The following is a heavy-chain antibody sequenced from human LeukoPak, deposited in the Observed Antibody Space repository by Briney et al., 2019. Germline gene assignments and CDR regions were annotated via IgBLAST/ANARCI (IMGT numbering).Heavy chain of an antibody. CDR1: GGSTSSGGYS. CDR2: IYHSGST. D-gene: IGHD5-18*01. V-gene: IGHV4-30-2*01. J-gene: IGHJ4*02. Sequence: SQTLSLTCAVSGGSTSSGGYSWSWIRQPPGKGLEWIGYIYHSGSTYYNPSLKSRVTISVDRSKNQFSLKLSSVTAADTAVYYCARLRGYSGSIDYWGQGTLVTVSS. CDR3: ARLRGYSGSIDY.